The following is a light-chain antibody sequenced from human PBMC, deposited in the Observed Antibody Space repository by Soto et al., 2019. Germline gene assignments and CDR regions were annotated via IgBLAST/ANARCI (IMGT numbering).Light chain of an antibody. Sequence: DIVMTQSPDYLAVSLGERATINCKSSQSVLQTSDNRNYLAWYQQKPGQPPKLLIYWASTREFGVPDRFSGGGSGTDFTLTISSLQAEDVAVYYCQQYYTTPLTFGPGTKVDI. V-gene: IGKV4-1*01. CDR3: QQYYTTPLT. CDR2: WAS. CDR1: QSVLQTSDNRNY. J-gene: IGKJ3*01.